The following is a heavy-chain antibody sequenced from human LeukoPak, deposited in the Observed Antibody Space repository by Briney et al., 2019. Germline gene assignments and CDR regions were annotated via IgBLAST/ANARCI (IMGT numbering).Heavy chain of an antibody. D-gene: IGHD3-10*01. CDR3: ARGAPHVLLWFGESL. CDR1: GGTFSSYA. CDR2: IIPILGIA. J-gene: IGHJ4*02. Sequence: ASVKVSCKASGGTFSSYAISWVRQAPGQGLEWMGRIIPILGIANYAQKFRGRVTITADKSTSTAYMELSSLRSEDTAVYYCARGAPHVLLWFGESLWGQGTLVTVS. V-gene: IGHV1-69*04.